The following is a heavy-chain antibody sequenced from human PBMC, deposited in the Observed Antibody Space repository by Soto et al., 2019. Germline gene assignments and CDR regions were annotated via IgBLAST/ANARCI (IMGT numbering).Heavy chain of an antibody. D-gene: IGHD6-13*01. CDR2: IWYDGSSE. Sequence: GGSLRLSCAASGFTFSNYGMHWVRQAPGKGLEWMAVIWYDGSSEFYADSVKGRFTISRDNSKNTLYLQMNSLRAEDTAVYYCARDMDSSSFGPLFDYWGQGTLVTVSS. V-gene: IGHV3-33*01. J-gene: IGHJ4*02. CDR1: GFTFSNYG. CDR3: ARDMDSSSFGPLFDY.